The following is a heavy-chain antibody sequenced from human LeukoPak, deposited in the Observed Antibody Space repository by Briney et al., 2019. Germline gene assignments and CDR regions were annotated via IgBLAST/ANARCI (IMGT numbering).Heavy chain of an antibody. CDR3: ARAVSGRFDY. Sequence: SETLSLTCTVSGGSTSPYHWGWIRQPPGKGLEWTGYIYYSGSTNYNPSLNSRVTISVDTSKNQFSLRLSSVTAADTAIYYCARAVSGRFDYWGQGTLVTVSS. V-gene: IGHV4-59*08. CDR1: GGSTSPYH. CDR2: IYYSGST. D-gene: IGHD6-19*01. J-gene: IGHJ4*02.